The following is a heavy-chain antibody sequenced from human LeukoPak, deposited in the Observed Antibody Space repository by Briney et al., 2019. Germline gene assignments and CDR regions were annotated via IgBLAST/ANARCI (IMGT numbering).Heavy chain of an antibody. D-gene: IGHD3-10*01. CDR3: VRDRFFAFDI. CDR2: ITTSSSAI. CDR1: GFTFSSYS. V-gene: IGHV3-48*02. Sequence: GGSLRLSCAASGFTFSSYSMNWVRQAPGKGLEWISYITTSSSAIYFADSVKGRFTSSRDNAKNSLYLHMNILRDEDTAVYYCVRDRFFAFDIWGQGTTVTVSS. J-gene: IGHJ3*02.